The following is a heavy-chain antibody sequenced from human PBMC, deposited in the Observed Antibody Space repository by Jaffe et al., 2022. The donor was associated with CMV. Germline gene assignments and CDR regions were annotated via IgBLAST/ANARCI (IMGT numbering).Heavy chain of an antibody. J-gene: IGHJ6*03. CDR3: ARGYCSGGSCYIADYYYMDV. CDR2: TRNKANSYTT. V-gene: IGHV3-72*01. Sequence: EVQLVESGGGLVQPGGSLRLSCAASGFTFSDHYMDWVRQAPGKGLEWVGRTRNKANSYTTEYAASVKGRFTISRDDSKNSLYLQMNSLKTEDTAVYYCARGYCSGGSCYIADYYYMDVWGKGTTVTVSS. D-gene: IGHD2-15*01. CDR1: GFTFSDHY.